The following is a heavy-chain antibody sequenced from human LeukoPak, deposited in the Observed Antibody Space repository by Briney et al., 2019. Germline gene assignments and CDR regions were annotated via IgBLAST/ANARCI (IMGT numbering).Heavy chain of an antibody. V-gene: IGHV3-33*01. CDR2: IWYDGGNK. Sequence: PGGSLRLSCAASGFTFSSYGMHWVRQAPGKGLEWVAVIWYDGGNKYYADSVKGRFTISRDNSKNTLYLQMNSLRAEDTAVYYCARDRGEMATFYYFDYWGQGTLVTVSS. CDR1: GFTFSSYG. J-gene: IGHJ4*02. CDR3: ARDRGEMATFYYFDY. D-gene: IGHD5-24*01.